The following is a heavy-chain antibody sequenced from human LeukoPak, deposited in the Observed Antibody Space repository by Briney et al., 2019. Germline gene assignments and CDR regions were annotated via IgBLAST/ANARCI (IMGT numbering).Heavy chain of an antibody. J-gene: IGHJ4*02. CDR2: INPNSGGT. D-gene: IGHD3-22*01. CDR1: GYTFTDYY. CDR3: ARGNPGYYDSSGSFHY. Sequence: ASVKVSCKASGYTFTDYYMHWVRQAPGQGLEWMGWINPNSGGTNYAQKFQGRVTITADESTSTAYMELGSLRSEDTAVYYCARGNPGYYDSSGSFHYWGQGTLVTVSS. V-gene: IGHV1-2*02.